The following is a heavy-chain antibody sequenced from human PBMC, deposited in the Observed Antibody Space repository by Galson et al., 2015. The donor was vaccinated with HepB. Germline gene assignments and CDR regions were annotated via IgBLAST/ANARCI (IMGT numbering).Heavy chain of an antibody. D-gene: IGHD3-10*01. CDR1: GFIFSDYG. CDR3: ARDSWSGFSGSLDF. Sequence: SLRLSCAASGFIFSDYGMHWVRQAPGKGLEWVAVIWYDGSNEYCADSVKGRFTISRANSKNTLYLQMNSLKGEDTAVYYCARDSWSGFSGSLDFWGQGTLVTVPS. CDR2: IWYDGSNE. V-gene: IGHV3-33*01. J-gene: IGHJ4*02.